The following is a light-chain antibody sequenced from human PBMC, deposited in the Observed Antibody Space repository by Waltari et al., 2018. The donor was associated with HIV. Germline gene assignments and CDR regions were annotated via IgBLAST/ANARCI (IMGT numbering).Light chain of an antibody. J-gene: IGKJ1*01. CDR3: QQYIGSPRT. V-gene: IGKV3-20*01. CDR1: QTISSTY. Sequence: QSPGTLSLSPGERATLSCRASQTISSTYLAWYQQKPGQAPRLLIYGASNRATGIPDRFSGSGSGTDFTLTISSLEPEDCAVYYCQQYIGSPRTFGQGTKVELK. CDR2: GAS.